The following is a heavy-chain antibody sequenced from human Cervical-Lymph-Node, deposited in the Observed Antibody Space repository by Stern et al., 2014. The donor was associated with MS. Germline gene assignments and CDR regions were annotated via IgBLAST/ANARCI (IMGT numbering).Heavy chain of an antibody. CDR3: ARQPDYSDFLDF. CDR1: GYNFIDHA. D-gene: IGHD4-11*01. V-gene: IGHV1-3*01. J-gene: IGHJ4*02. CDR2: INGGAGTT. Sequence: QVQLVQSGGEVKQPGASMTISCKTSGYNFIDHAIHWVRQAPGQRLEWMGWINGGAGTTKYSQKFQGRVSFTRDKAASAAYMDLSSLSPDDTAVYYCARQPDYSDFLDFWGQGTLVTVSS.